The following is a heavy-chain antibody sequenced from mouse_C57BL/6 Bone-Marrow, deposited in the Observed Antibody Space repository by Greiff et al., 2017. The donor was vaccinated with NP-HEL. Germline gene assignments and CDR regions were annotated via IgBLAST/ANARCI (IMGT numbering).Heavy chain of an antibody. CDR3: ARKGVPRGYFDV. V-gene: IGHV1-82*01. J-gene: IGHJ1*03. Sequence: VQLQQSGPELVKPGASVKISCKASGYAFSSSWMNWVKQRPGKGLEWIGRIYPGDGDTNYNGKFKGKATLTADKSSSTAYMQLSSLTSEDSAVYCCARKGVPRGYFDVWGTGTTVTVSS. CDR1: GYAFSSSW. CDR2: IYPGDGDT. D-gene: IGHD2-14*01.